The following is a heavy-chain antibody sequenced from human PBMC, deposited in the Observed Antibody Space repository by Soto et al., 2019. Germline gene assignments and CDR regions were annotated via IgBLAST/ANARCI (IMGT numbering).Heavy chain of an antibody. CDR2: INQDGSEK. Sequence: GGSLILSCAASGFTFRGNWMTWVRQAPGKGLGWVANINQDGSEKNYVDSVKGRFTISRDNAKNSLYLQINSLTDEDTAVYYCARDVGYDTFDYWGQGTLVTVSS. D-gene: IGHD5-12*01. CDR1: GFTFRGNW. CDR3: ARDVGYDTFDY. V-gene: IGHV3-7*01. J-gene: IGHJ4*02.